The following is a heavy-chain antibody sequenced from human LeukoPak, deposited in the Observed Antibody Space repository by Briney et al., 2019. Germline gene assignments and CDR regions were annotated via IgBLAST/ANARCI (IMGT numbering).Heavy chain of an antibody. D-gene: IGHD3-3*01. V-gene: IGHV3-30-3*01. CDR1: GFTFRNYW. CDR2: ISYDGSNK. J-gene: IGHJ6*03. Sequence: PGGSLRLSCAASGFTFRNYWMNWVRQAPGKGLEWVAVISYDGSNKYYADSVKGRFTISRDNSKNTLYLQMNSLRAEDTAVYYCARDGQSIFGVVKAPNPALRDTRPDPNYYYYYMDVWGKGTTVTVSS. CDR3: ARDGQSIFGVVKAPNPALRDTRPDPNYYYYYMDV.